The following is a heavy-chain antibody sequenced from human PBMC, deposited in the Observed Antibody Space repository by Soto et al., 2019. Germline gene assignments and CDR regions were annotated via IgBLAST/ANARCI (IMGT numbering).Heavy chain of an antibody. CDR2: ISGGGGST. V-gene: IGHV3-23*01. J-gene: IGHJ6*02. CDR3: AKVSLGATTITDYYYYGMDV. Sequence: EVQLLESGGGLVHPGGSLRLSCAASGFTFSSYAMGWVRQAPGKGLEWGSAISGGGGSTYYADSVKGRLSISRDNSKNTLYLQMNSLRAEDTAVYYCAKVSLGATTITDYYYYGMDVWGQGTTVTVSS. CDR1: GFTFSSYA. D-gene: IGHD1-26*01.